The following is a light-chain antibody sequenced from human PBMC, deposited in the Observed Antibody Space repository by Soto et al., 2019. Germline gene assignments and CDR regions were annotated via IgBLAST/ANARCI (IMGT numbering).Light chain of an antibody. J-gene: IGLJ2*01. V-gene: IGLV2-14*01. CDR3: SSFTTSSTLL. CDR1: RGDVGAYKY. Sequence: QSALTQPASVSGSPGQSITISCTGSRGDVGAYKYVSWFQQHPGKAPKIILYDVTSRPSGVSNRFSGSKSGNTASLTISGLQAEDEADYYCSSFTTSSTLLFGGGTKVTVL. CDR2: DVT.